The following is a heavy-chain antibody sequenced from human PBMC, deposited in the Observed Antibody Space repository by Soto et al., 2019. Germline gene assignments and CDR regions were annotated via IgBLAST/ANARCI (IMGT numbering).Heavy chain of an antibody. CDR3: AKDLRFRGLVAGLNWFDP. J-gene: IGHJ5*02. CDR1: GFTFSSYA. CDR2: ISGSGGST. D-gene: IGHD2-15*01. Sequence: PGGSLRLSCAASGFTFSSYAMSWVRQAPGKGLEWVSAISGSGGSTYYADSVKGRFTISRDNSKNTLYLQMNSLRAEDTAVYYYAKDLRFRGLVAGLNWFDPWGQGTLVTVSS. V-gene: IGHV3-23*01.